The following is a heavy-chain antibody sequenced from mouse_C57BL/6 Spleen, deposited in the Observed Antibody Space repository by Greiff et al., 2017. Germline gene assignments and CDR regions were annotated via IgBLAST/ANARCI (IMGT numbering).Heavy chain of an antibody. D-gene: IGHD1-1*01. CDR2: INPSTGGT. CDR1: GYSFTGYY. J-gene: IGHJ4*01. Sequence: EVQLQESGPELVKPGASVKISCKASGYSFTGYYMNWVKQSPEKSLEWIGEINPSTGGTIYNQKFKAKATLTVDKSSSTAYMQLKSLTSEDSAVYYCASSSVRDYAMDYWGQGTSVTVSS. CDR3: ASSSVRDYAMDY. V-gene: IGHV1-42*01.